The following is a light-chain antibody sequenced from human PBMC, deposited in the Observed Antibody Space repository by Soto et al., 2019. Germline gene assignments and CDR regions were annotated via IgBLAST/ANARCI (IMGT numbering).Light chain of an antibody. CDR1: QSVASN. CDR2: GAS. J-gene: IGKJ2*01. CDR3: QQYHNWPPQYT. V-gene: IGKV3-15*01. Sequence: EIVMTQSPASLSVSPGDGVTLSCRASQSVASNVAWYQQKPGQGPRLLIHGASTRAAGVPARFSGSGSATDFTLTISSLQSEDFAVYYCQQYHNWPPQYTFGQGTKRKSK.